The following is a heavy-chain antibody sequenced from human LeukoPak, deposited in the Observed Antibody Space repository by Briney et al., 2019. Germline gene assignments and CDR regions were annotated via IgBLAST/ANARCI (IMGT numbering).Heavy chain of an antibody. V-gene: IGHV3-23*01. CDR2: ISGSGGST. D-gene: IGHD6-19*01. CDR1: GFRLNEAW. CDR3: AKMGLKQWLYNYFDY. Sequence: GGSLRLSCAVSGFRLNEAWMSWVRQAPGKGLEWVSAISGSGGSTYYADSVKGRFTISRDNSKNTLYLQMNSLRAEDTAVYYCAKMGLKQWLYNYFDYWGQGTLVTVSS. J-gene: IGHJ4*02.